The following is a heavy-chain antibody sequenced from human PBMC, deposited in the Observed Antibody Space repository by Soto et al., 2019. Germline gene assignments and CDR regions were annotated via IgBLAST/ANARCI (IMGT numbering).Heavy chain of an antibody. CDR2: ISGSGGSP. CDR1: GLIFSNYA. J-gene: IGHJ4*02. V-gene: IGHV3-23*01. D-gene: IGHD6-13*01. Sequence: LRLSCVAPGLIFSNYAMSWVRQAPGKWLEWVSGISGSGGSPHYADSAKGRFTISRDNSKNTLVLQMNTLRAEDTAVYYCAREGDITAAFDYWGQGTLVTVSS. CDR3: AREGDITAAFDY.